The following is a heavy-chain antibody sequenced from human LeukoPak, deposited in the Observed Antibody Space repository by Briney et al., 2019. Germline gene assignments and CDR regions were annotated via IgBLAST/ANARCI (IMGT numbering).Heavy chain of an antibody. CDR1: GGSIISYY. J-gene: IGHJ4*02. CDR3: ARGSRRRLRPDQYYFDY. CDR2: IYTSGST. D-gene: IGHD1-14*01. Sequence: PSETLSLTCTVSGGSIISYYWSWIRQPAGRGLEWIGRIYTSGSTNYNPSLKSRVTMSVDTSKNQFPLKLSSVTAADTAVYYCARGSRRRLRPDQYYFDYWGQGTLVTVSS. V-gene: IGHV4-4*07.